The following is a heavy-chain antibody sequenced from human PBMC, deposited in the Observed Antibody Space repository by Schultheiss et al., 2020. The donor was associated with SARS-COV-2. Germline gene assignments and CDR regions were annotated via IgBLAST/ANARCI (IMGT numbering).Heavy chain of an antibody. CDR3: AREGLSSSWYRDYYYGMDV. V-gene: IGHV3-30*12. Sequence: GESLKISCAASGFTFSSYGMHWVRQAPGKGLEWVAVISYDGSNKYYADSVKGRFTISRDNAKNSLYLQMNSLRAEDTAVYYCAREGLSSSWYRDYYYGMDVWGQGTTVTVSS. J-gene: IGHJ6*02. CDR1: GFTFSSYG. CDR2: ISYDGSNK. D-gene: IGHD6-13*01.